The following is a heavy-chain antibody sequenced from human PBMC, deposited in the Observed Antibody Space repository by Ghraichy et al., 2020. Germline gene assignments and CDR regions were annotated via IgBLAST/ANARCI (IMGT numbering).Heavy chain of an antibody. J-gene: IGHJ4*02. CDR3: AARRALRYSYGKPYFDY. CDR1: GFTFTSSA. CDR2: IVVGSGNT. V-gene: IGHV1-58*01. Sequence: SVKVSCKASGFTFTSSAVQWVRQARGQRLEWIGWIVVGSGNTNYAQKFQERVTITRDMSTSTAYMELSSLRSEDTAVYYCAARRALRYSYGKPYFDYWGQGTLVTVSS. D-gene: IGHD5-18*01.